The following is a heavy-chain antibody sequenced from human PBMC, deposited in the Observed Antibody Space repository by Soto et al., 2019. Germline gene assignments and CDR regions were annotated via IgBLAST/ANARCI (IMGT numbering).Heavy chain of an antibody. CDR3: ARGSGSGYDWAHYYYGMDV. D-gene: IGHD5-12*01. CDR2: IIPIFGTA. J-gene: IGHJ6*02. V-gene: IGHV1-69*13. CDR1: GGTFSSYA. Sequence: GASVKVSCKASGGTFSSYAISWVRQAPGQGLEWMGGIIPIFGTANYAQKFQGRVTITADESTSTAYMELSSLRSEDTAVYYCARGSGSGYDWAHYYYGMDVWGQGTTVTVSS.